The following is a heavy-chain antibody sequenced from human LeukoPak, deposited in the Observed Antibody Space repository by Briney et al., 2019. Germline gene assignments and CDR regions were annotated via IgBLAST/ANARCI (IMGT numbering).Heavy chain of an antibody. CDR1: RFIFSNHW. CDR2: IKQDGSEK. J-gene: IGHJ4*02. CDR3: ARGAQGY. Sequence: PGGSLRLSCAASRFIFSNHWMTWVRQALGKGLEWVANIKQDGSEKYYVDSVKGRFTISRDNAKNSLYLQMNSLRAEDTAVYYCARGAQGYWGQGTLVTVSS. V-gene: IGHV3-7*01.